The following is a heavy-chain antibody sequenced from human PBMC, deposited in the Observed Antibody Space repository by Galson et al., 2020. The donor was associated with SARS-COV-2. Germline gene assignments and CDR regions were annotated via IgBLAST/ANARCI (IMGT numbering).Heavy chain of an antibody. CDR3: ARHGAIFGVVIMSFDAFDI. Sequence: SETLSLTCTVSGGSISTTSYFWGWIRQPPGKGLEWIGTIYYSGTTYYNPSLKSRVTISVDTYKNQFSLKLSSVTAADTAVYYCARHGAIFGVVIMSFDAFDIWGQGTMVTVSS. CDR2: IYYSGTT. CDR1: GGSISTTSYF. D-gene: IGHD3-3*01. J-gene: IGHJ3*02. V-gene: IGHV4-39*01.